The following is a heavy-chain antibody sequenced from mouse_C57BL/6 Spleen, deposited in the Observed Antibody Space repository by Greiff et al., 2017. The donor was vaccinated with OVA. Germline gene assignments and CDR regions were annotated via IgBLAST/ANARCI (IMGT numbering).Heavy chain of an antibody. D-gene: IGHD4-1*01. J-gene: IGHJ4*01. V-gene: IGHV1-64*01. CDR3: ARNWDYYAMDY. CDR2: IHPNSGST. Sequence: VQVVESGAELVKPGASVKLSCKASGYTFTSYWMHWVKQRPGQGLEWIGMIHPNSGSTNYNEKFKSKATLTVDKSSSTAYMQLSSLTSEDSAVYYCARNWDYYAMDYWGQGTSVTVSS. CDR1: GYTFTSYW.